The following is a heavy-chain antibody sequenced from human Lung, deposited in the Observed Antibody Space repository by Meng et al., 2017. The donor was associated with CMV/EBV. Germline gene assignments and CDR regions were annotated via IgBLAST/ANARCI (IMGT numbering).Heavy chain of an antibody. CDR3: VNRAWMDF. CDR1: GFTFSTYS. D-gene: IGHD3/OR15-3a*01. V-gene: IGHV3-23*01. J-gene: IGHJ4*02. Sequence: EVELLQSGGGLEQPGGSLRLSWEASGFTFSTYSMTWVRQAPGKGLEWVSGINESGDRTYHADSVKGRFTISRDNSKNTLYLQMNSLRVEDTAIYYCVNRAWMDFWGQGNLVTVSS. CDR2: INESGDRT.